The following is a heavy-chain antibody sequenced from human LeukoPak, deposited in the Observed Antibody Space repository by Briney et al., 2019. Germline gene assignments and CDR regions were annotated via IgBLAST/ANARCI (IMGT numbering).Heavy chain of an antibody. CDR2: IIPIFGTA. J-gene: IGHJ4*02. D-gene: IGHD3-10*01. CDR1: GGTFSSYA. Sequence: SVKVSCKASGGTFSSYAISWVRQAPGQGLEWMGGIIPIFGTANYAQKFQGRVTITTDESTSTAYMELSSLRSEDTAVYYCARVIWFGGSNQRYYFDYWGQGTLVTVSS. V-gene: IGHV1-69*05. CDR3: ARVIWFGGSNQRYYFDY.